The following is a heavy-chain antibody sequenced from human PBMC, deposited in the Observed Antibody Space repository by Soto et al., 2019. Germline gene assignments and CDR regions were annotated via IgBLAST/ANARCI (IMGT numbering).Heavy chain of an antibody. D-gene: IGHD4-17*01. CDR1: GYTFTNYA. Sequence: QVQFVQSGAEVRKPGASVKVSCKASGYTFTNYAMHWVRQAPGQRLEWMGWINAGNGNRKYSQKFQGRVTITRDTSASTAYMELSSRRSEDTAVYYCARVGPTGTTGELDCWGQGTLVTVSS. J-gene: IGHJ4*02. V-gene: IGHV1-3*01. CDR3: ARVGPTGTTGELDC. CDR2: INAGNGNR.